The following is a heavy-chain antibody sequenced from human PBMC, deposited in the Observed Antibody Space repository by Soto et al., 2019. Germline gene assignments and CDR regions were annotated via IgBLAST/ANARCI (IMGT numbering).Heavy chain of an antibody. Sequence: GGSLRLSCTASGFTFGDYAMSWFRQAPGKGLEWVGFIRSKAYGGTTEYAASVKGRFTISRDDSKSIAYLQMNSLKTEDTAVYYCTRGIYSSSWYHWFDPWGQGTLVTVSS. CDR1: GFTFGDYA. V-gene: IGHV3-49*03. CDR2: IRSKAYGGTT. J-gene: IGHJ5*02. D-gene: IGHD6-13*01. CDR3: TRGIYSSSWYHWFDP.